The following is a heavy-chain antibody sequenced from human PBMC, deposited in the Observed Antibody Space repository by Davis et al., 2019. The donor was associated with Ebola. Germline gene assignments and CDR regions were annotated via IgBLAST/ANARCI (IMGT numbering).Heavy chain of an antibody. CDR1: GDSINSGSYH. V-gene: IGHV4-61*03. CDR3: ARRHQEQEDYDFETSDV. J-gene: IGHJ4*02. D-gene: IGHD3/OR15-3a*01. Sequence: PSETLSLTCSVSGDSINSGSYHWTWIRQSPRQGLEWIGLIFSSGATNYNPSLKSRVTMSVDTSMNRFSLILTSVTAADTAVYFCARRHQEQEDYDFETSDVWGQGTLVIVSS. CDR2: IFSSGAT.